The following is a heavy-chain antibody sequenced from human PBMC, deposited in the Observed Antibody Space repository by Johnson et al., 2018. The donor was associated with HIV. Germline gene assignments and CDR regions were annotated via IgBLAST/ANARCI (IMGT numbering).Heavy chain of an antibody. D-gene: IGHD3-22*01. V-gene: IGHV3-20*04. Sequence: MLLVESGGGLVQPGGSLRVSCAASGFTFDDYGMNWVRQAPGKGLEWVSGINWNGGSTSYADSVKGRFTISRDNAKNSLYLQINRLSAEDTALYYCARVVQYYDSSGYSTRGGDGLDIWGQGTVVTVSS. J-gene: IGHJ3*02. CDR3: ARVVQYYDSSGYSTRGGDGLDI. CDR1: GFTFDDYG. CDR2: INWNGGST.